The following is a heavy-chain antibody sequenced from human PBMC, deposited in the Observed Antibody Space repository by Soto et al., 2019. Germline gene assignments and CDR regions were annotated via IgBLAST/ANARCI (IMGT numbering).Heavy chain of an antibody. Sequence: KVSCKASGYTFTGYYMHWVRQAPGQGLEWMGWINPNSGGTNYAQKFQGWVTMTRDTSISTAYMELSRLRSDDTAVYYCARDWRRSSSFPSNPYGMDVWGQGTTVTVSS. D-gene: IGHD6-6*01. CDR1: GYTFTGYY. CDR2: INPNSGGT. CDR3: ARDWRRSSSFPSNPYGMDV. V-gene: IGHV1-2*04. J-gene: IGHJ6*02.